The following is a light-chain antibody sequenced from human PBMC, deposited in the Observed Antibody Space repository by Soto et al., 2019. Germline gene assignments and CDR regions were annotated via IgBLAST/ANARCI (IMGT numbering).Light chain of an antibody. CDR2: AAS. Sequence: AIRMTQSPSSFSASTGDRVTITCRASQGISSYLAWYQQKPGKAPKLLIYAASTLQSGVPSRFSGSGSGTDFTLTISCLQSEDVSTYYCQQYYSYPFPFGPGTKVDIK. J-gene: IGKJ3*01. V-gene: IGKV1-8*01. CDR1: QGISSY. CDR3: QQYYSYPFP.